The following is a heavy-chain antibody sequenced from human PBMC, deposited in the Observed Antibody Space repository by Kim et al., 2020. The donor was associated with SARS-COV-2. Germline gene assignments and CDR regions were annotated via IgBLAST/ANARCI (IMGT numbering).Heavy chain of an antibody. V-gene: IGHV3-30-3*01. CDR3: ARGGQPYYGSGSYYNLDSSPFDY. Sequence: GGSLRLSCAASGFTFSSYAMHWVRQAPGKGLEWVAVISYDGSNKYYADSVKGRFTISRDNSKNTLYLQMNSLRAEDTAVYYCARGGQPYYGSGSYYNLDSSPFDYWGQGTLVTVSS. J-gene: IGHJ4*02. D-gene: IGHD3-10*01. CDR2: ISYDGSNK. CDR1: GFTFSSYA.